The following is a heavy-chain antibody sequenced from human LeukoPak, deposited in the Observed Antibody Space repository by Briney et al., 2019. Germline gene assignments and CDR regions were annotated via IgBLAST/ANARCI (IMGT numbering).Heavy chain of an antibody. CDR1: GGSISSHY. V-gene: IGHV4-59*08. CDR2: IYYSGST. D-gene: IGHD2-2*02. J-gene: IGHJ3*02. Sequence: PSETLSLTCTVSGGSISSHYWSWIRQPPGKGLEWIGYIYYSGSTNYNPSLKSRVTISVDTSKNQFSLKLSSVTAADTAVYYCARLCPSCYNVRAAFDIWGQGTMVTVSS. CDR3: ARLCPSCYNVRAAFDI.